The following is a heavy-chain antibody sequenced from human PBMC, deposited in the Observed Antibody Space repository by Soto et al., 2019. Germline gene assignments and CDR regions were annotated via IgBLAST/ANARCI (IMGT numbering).Heavy chain of an antibody. V-gene: IGHV4-4*07. CDR1: GGSISSFY. J-gene: IGHJ5*02. D-gene: IGHD6-19*01. CDR3: ARGVAETDFYPWANWLEL. Sequence: LSLTCNVSGGSISSFYWTWIRQPAGGRLEWIGRVYDSGSSNYNPSLKTRITMSLHRSRSQFSLSLYSVTAADTAVYYCARGVAETDFYPWANWLELWGQGILVTV. CDR2: VYDSGSS.